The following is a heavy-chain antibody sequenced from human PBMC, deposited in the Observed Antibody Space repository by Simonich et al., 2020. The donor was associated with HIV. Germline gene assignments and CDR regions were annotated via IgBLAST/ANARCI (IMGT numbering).Heavy chain of an antibody. CDR1: GFPFSGYS. Sequence: EVQLVESGGGLVKPGGSLRLSCAASGFPFSGYSMNWVRQAPGKGLEWVSSISSSSSYIYYADSVKGRFTISRDNAKNSLYLQMNSLRAEDTAVYYCARDGRKGSSTSCSDYWGQGTLVTVSS. J-gene: IGHJ4*02. V-gene: IGHV3-21*01. CDR2: ISSSSSYI. D-gene: IGHD2-2*01. CDR3: ARDGRKGSSTSCSDY.